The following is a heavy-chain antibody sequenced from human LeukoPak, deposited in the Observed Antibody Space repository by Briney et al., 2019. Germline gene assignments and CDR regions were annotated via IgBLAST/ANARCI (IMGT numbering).Heavy chain of an antibody. V-gene: IGHV1-69*06. CDR2: IIPIFDRP. D-gene: IGHD1-26*01. Sequence: SVKVSCKASGGTFSSYAISWVRQAPGQGLEWMGGIIPIFDRPNYAQKFEGRVTITADKSTNTTYMEITSLTSDDTAVYYCARDAQWELRALDVWGRGTMVIVSS. J-gene: IGHJ3*01. CDR1: GGTFSSYA. CDR3: ARDAQWELRALDV.